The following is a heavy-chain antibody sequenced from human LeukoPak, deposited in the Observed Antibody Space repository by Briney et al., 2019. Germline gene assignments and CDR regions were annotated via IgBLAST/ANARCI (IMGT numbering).Heavy chain of an antibody. CDR1: GGSFSGYY. CDR2: INHSGST. V-gene: IGHV4-34*01. CDR3: ARGQGVAAGKIDY. D-gene: IGHD6-13*01. J-gene: IGHJ4*02. Sequence: SETLSLTCAVYGGSFSGYYWSWISQPPGKWLEWIGEINHSGSTNYNPSLKSRVTISVDTSKNQFSLKLSSVTAADTAVHYCARGQGVAAGKIDYWGQGTLVTVSS.